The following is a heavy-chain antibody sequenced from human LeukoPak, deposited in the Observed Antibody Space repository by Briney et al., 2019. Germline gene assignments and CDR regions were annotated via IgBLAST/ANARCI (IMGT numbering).Heavy chain of an antibody. J-gene: IGHJ4*02. CDR1: GFTFSSYS. V-gene: IGHV3-21*01. Sequence: PGGSLRLSCAASGFTFSSYSMNWVRQAPGKGLEWVSSISSSSSYIYYADSVKGRFTISRDNAKNSLYLQMNSLRAEDTAVYYCATRVVVTAMGSFDYWGQGTLFTVSS. D-gene: IGHD2-21*02. CDR2: ISSSSSYI. CDR3: ATRVVVTAMGSFDY.